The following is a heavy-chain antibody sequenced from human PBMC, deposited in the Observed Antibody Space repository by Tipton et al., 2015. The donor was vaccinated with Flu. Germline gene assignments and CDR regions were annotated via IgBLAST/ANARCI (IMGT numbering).Heavy chain of an antibody. CDR3: AMSVDTFDY. CDR1: GVSISSYY. Sequence: GLVKPSETLSLTCSVSGVSISSYYWNWIRQSPGKGLEWIGSIYHSVTTSYSPSLKNRVTISSDTSKNQFSLKLSSVTAADTAFYYCAMSVDTFDYWGQGALVTVSS. V-gene: IGHV4-4*09. D-gene: IGHD3-9*01. J-gene: IGHJ4*02. CDR2: IYHSVTT.